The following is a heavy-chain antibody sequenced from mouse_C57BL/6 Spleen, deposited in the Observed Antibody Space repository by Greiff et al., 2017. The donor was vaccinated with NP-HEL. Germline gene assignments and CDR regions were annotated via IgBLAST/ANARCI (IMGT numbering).Heavy chain of an antibody. D-gene: IGHD3-2*02. Sequence: VQLQQSGPELVKPGASVKIPCKASGYTFTDYNMDWVKQSHGKSLEWIGDINPNNGGTIYNQKFKGKATLTVEKSSSTAYMELRSLTSEDTAVYYCARAQRRGYAMDYWGQGTSVTVSS. CDR2: INPNNGGT. CDR1: GYTFTDYN. J-gene: IGHJ4*01. V-gene: IGHV1-18*01. CDR3: ARAQRRGYAMDY.